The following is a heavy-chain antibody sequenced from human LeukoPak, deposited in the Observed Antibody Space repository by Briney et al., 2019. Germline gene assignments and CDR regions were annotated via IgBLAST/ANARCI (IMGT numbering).Heavy chain of an antibody. CDR1: GFTFSNAW. J-gene: IGHJ4*02. CDR3: TTDFAVVAANAILPFDY. CDR2: IKSKTGGGTT. V-gene: IGHV3-15*01. Sequence: AGGSLRLSCAASGFTFSNAWMSWVRQAPGKGLEWVGRIKSKTGGGTTDYAAPVKGRFTISRDDSKNTLYLQMNSLKTEDTAVYYCTTDFAVVAANAILPFDYWGQGTLVTVSS. D-gene: IGHD2-15*01.